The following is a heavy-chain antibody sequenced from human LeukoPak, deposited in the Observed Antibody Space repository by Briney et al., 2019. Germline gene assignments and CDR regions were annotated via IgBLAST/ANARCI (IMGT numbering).Heavy chain of an antibody. CDR1: GGSFSGYY. Sequence: PSETLSLTCTVYGGSFSGYYWSWIRQPPGKGLEWIGEINHSGSTNYNPSLKIRVTISVDTSKNQFSLKLSSVTAADTAMYYCARVQAEVGPGHWGQGTLVTVSS. CDR2: INHSGST. J-gene: IGHJ4*02. D-gene: IGHD1-26*01. CDR3: ARVQAEVGPGH. V-gene: IGHV4-34*01.